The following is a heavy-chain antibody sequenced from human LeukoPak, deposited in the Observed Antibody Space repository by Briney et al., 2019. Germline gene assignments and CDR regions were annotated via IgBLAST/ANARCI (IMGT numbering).Heavy chain of an antibody. CDR1: GFTFSNYG. V-gene: IGHV3-30*02. CDR3: ARVGGTYCSSTSCSDFDY. D-gene: IGHD2-2*01. Sequence: GGSLRLSCAASGFTFSNYGIHWVRQAPGKGLEWVAFIRYDGSNKYYADSVKGRFTISRDNSKNTLYLQMNSLRAEDTAVYYCARVGGTYCSSTSCSDFDYWGQGTLVTVSS. J-gene: IGHJ4*02. CDR2: IRYDGSNK.